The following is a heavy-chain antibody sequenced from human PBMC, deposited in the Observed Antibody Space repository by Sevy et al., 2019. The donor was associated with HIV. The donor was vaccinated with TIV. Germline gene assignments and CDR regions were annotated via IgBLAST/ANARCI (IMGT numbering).Heavy chain of an antibody. CDR1: GGSISSSSYY. V-gene: IGHV4-39*01. CDR2: FYSTGST. Sequence: SETLSLTCSVSGGSISSSSYYWGWIRQPPGKGLEWIGSFYSTGSTSYNPSLGSRVTVSADTSKNQLSLKVFSVTAADTAVYYCATPRGSGWYGGTGGYFDFWGRGTLVTVSS. CDR3: ATPRGSGWYGGTGGYFDF. D-gene: IGHD6-19*01. J-gene: IGHJ2*01.